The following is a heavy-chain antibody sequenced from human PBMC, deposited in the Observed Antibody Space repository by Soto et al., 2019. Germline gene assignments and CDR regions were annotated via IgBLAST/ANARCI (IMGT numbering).Heavy chain of an antibody. J-gene: IGHJ6*02. V-gene: IGHV1-69*12. CDR1: GGTFSSYA. CDR2: IIPIFGTA. Sequence: QVQLVQSGAEVKKPGSSVKVSCKASGGTFSSYAISWVRQAPGQGLEWMGGIIPIFGTANYAQKFQGRVTITADESTSTAYMELSSLRSEDAAVYYCARVFVPGVLAGDPGPAMDVWGQGTTVTVSS. CDR3: ARVFVPGVLAGDPGPAMDV. D-gene: IGHD3-16*01.